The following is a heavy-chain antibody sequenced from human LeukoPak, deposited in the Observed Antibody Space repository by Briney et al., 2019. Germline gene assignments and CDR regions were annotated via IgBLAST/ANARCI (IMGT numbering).Heavy chain of an antibody. Sequence: SEALSLTCTASGGSISSSSYYWGWIRQPPGKGLEWIGSIYYSGSTYYNPSLKSRVTISEDSSKNQFSLKMSSVTAADTAVYYCARPLTGTSFDCWGQGTLVTVSS. CDR1: GGSISSSSYY. CDR2: IYYSGST. V-gene: IGHV4-39*07. J-gene: IGHJ4*02. D-gene: IGHD7-27*01. CDR3: ARPLTGTSFDC.